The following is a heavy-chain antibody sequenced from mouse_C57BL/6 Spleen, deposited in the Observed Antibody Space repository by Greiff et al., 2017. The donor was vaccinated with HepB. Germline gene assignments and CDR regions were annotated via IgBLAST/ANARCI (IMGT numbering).Heavy chain of an antibody. J-gene: IGHJ2*01. CDR3: ARGWDGFDY. CDR1: GFTFSDYG. CDR2: ISSGSSTI. V-gene: IGHV5-17*01. D-gene: IGHD4-1*01. Sequence: DVKLVESGGGLVKPGGSLKLSCAASGFTFSDYGMHWVRQAPDKGLEWVAYISSGSSTIYYADTVKGRFTISRDNAKNTLFLQMTSLRSEDTAMYYCARGWDGFDYWGQGTTLTVSS.